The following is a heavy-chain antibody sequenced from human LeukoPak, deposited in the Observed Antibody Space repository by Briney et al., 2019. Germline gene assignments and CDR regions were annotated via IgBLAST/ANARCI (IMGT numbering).Heavy chain of an antibody. CDR3: ARARVQLWLRHYGMDV. Sequence: ASVKVSCKASGYTFTSYDINWVRQATGQGLEWMGWMNPNSGNTGYAQKFQGRVTMTRNTSISTAYMELSSLRSEDTAVYYCARARVQLWLRHYGMDVWGQGTTVTVSS. D-gene: IGHD5-18*01. CDR2: MNPNSGNT. V-gene: IGHV1-8*01. CDR1: GYTFTSYD. J-gene: IGHJ6*02.